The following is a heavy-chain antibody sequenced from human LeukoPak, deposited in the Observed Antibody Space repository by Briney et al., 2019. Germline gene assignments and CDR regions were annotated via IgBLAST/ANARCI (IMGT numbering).Heavy chain of an antibody. D-gene: IGHD6-19*01. V-gene: IGHV3-30*04. CDR1: GFTFSSYA. CDR3: ARDAQWLTRRGFDP. J-gene: IGHJ5*02. Sequence: GGSLRLSCAASGFTFSSYAMHWVRQAPGKGLGWVAVISYDGSNKYYADSVKGRFTISRDNSKNTLYLQMNSLRAEDTAVYYCARDAQWLTRRGFDPWGQGTLVTVSS. CDR2: ISYDGSNK.